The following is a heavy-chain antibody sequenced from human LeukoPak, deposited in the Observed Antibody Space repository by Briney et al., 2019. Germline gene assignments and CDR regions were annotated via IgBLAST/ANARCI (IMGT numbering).Heavy chain of an antibody. V-gene: IGHV4-39*07. CDR1: GASINIYTYY. CDR2: VSYSGSP. Sequence: SETLSLTCTVSGASINIYTYYWGWIRQPPGKGLEWIGSVSYSGSPYYNPSLTSRATISVDTSRNQVSLKLTSVTAADTAVYYCARSDVDTAMVTYYFDYWGQGTLVTVSS. CDR3: ARSDVDTAMVTYYFDY. D-gene: IGHD5-18*01. J-gene: IGHJ4*02.